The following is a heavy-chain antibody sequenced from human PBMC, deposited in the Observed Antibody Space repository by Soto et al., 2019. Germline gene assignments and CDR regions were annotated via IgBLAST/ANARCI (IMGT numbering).Heavy chain of an antibody. CDR1: GGSIRSYY. V-gene: IGHV4-59*01. CDR2: IYYSGST. D-gene: IGHD5-18*01. Sequence: SETLSLTCTVSGGSIRSYYWSWIRQPPGKGLEWIGYIYYSGSTDYNPSLKSRVTISVDTSENQFSLKLRSVTAADTAVYYCARDSYNFDVWGQGILVTVSS. CDR3: ARDSYNFDV. J-gene: IGHJ4*02.